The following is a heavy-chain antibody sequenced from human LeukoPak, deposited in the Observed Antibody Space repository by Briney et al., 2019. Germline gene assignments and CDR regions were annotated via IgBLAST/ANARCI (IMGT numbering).Heavy chain of an antibody. CDR3: AKLPTGYPNWFDL. CDR1: GFTFSSYA. CDR2: ISGSGGST. J-gene: IGHJ5*02. D-gene: IGHD3-9*01. Sequence: GGSLRLSCAASGFTFSSYAMSWVRQAPGKGLEWVSAISGSGGSTYYADAVTGRFTISRDNSKNTLYLQMNSLRAEDTALYYCAKLPTGYPNWFDLWGQGTLVTVSS. V-gene: IGHV3-23*01.